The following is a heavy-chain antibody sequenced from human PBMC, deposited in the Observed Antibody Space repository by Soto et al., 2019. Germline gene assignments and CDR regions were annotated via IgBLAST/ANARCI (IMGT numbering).Heavy chain of an antibody. D-gene: IGHD5-12*01. CDR3: ARDRPVDVVPTIPTYYYDMDV. J-gene: IGHJ6*03. V-gene: IGHV3-48*01. CDR1: GLIFSSYS. Sequence: EVHLAESGGGLVQPGGSLRLSCAASGLIFSSYSMNWVRQAPGKGLEWVSYIDSSSSDIHYADSVRGRFTISRDNAKKSLVLQMDSLRVEVTAVYYCARDRPVDVVPTIPTYYYDMDVWGKGTTVTVSS. CDR2: IDSSSSDI.